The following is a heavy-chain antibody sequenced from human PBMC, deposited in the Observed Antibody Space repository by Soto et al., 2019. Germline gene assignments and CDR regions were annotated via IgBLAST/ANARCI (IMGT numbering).Heavy chain of an antibody. CDR1: GYTFTSYD. CDR2: MNPNSGNT. J-gene: IGHJ4*02. D-gene: IGHD7-27*01. V-gene: IGHV1-8*02. Sequence: ASVKVSCKASGYTFTSYDINWVRQATGQGLEWMGWMNPNSGNTGYAQKFQGRVTMTTNTSISTAYMELSSLRSEDTPVYDCARGAPGDKEYYGGQGTLVPVSS. CDR3: ARGAPGDKEYY.